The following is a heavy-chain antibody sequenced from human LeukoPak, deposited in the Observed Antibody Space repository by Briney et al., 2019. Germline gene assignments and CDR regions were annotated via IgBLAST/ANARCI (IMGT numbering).Heavy chain of an antibody. CDR1: GYAFTSCG. Sequence: AAVKVSCKAAGYAFTSCGIGWVRQGPGQGLEWMGGISAYNGNTNYAQKLQGRVTMTTDTSTSTAYMELRSLRSDDTAVYYCARGHSIVATIKGDYWGQGTLVTVSS. CDR3: ARGHSIVATIKGDY. J-gene: IGHJ4*02. D-gene: IGHD5-12*01. CDR2: ISAYNGNT. V-gene: IGHV1-18*01.